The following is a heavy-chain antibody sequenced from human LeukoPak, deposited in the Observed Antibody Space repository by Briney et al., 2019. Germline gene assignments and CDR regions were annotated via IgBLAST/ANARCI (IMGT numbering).Heavy chain of an antibody. Sequence: GASVKVSCKASGYTFTSYWIGWVRQMPGKGLEWMGIIYPGDSDTRYSPSFQGQVTISADKSISTAYLQWSSLKATDTAMYYCARHGGGFSRYYYMDVWGKGTTVTVSS. V-gene: IGHV5-51*01. CDR2: IYPGDSDT. D-gene: IGHD3-16*01. CDR3: ARHGGGFSRYYYMDV. J-gene: IGHJ6*03. CDR1: GYTFTSYW.